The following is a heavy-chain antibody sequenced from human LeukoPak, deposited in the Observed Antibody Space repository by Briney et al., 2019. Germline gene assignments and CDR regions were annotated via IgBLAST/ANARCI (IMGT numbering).Heavy chain of an antibody. D-gene: IGHD4-17*01. Sequence: SGGSLRLSCAASGFTFSSYGMNLVRQAPGKGLEWVSFVSTYIYYADSVKGRFTISRDDAKNSLYLQMNSLTAEDTAEYYCARNKINTVTTGWYFDLWGRGTLVTVSS. CDR2: VSTYI. CDR3: ARNKINTVTTGWYFDL. V-gene: IGHV3-21*01. J-gene: IGHJ2*01. CDR1: GFTFSSYG.